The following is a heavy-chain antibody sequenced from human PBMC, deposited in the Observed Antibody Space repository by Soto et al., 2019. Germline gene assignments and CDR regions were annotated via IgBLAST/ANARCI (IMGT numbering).Heavy chain of an antibody. V-gene: IGHV4-39*01. CDR2: IYYSGST. D-gene: IGHD2-15*01. Sequence: SETLSLTCTVSGGSINSSSYYWGWIRQPPGKGLEWIGSIYYSGSTYYNPSLKSRVTISVDTSKNQFSLKLSSVTAADTAVYYCASPKRLGYCSGGSRYSVFHWGQGTLVTVSS. J-gene: IGHJ4*02. CDR3: ASPKRLGYCSGGSRYSVFH. CDR1: GGSINSSSYY.